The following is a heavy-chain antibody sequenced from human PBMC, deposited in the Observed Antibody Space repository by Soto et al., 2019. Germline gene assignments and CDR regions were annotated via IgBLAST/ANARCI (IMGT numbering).Heavy chain of an antibody. CDR3: ARHTGASFDY. V-gene: IGHV4-59*01. CDR2: IHYSGIT. J-gene: IGHJ4*02. D-gene: IGHD7-27*01. CDR1: GGSISSYY. Sequence: QVQLQESGPGLVKPSETLSLTCTVSGGSISSYYWSWLRQSPGKRLEWIGYIHYSGITKYNPSLKSRVNLSLDTSKNQFSLKMSSVTAADSAVYYCARHTGASFDYWGQGTLVTVSS.